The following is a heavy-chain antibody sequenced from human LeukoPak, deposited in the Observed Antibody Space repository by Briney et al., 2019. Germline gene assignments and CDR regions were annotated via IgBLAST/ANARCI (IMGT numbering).Heavy chain of an antibody. J-gene: IGHJ4*02. Sequence: SETLSLTCTVSGGSISSYYWSWIRQPPGKGLEWIGYIYYSGNTNYNPSLKSRVTISVDTSKNLFSLKLNSVTTADTAAYYCARFPQGGFNYFDYWGQGALVTVSS. CDR3: ARFPQGGFNYFDY. CDR1: GGSISSYY. D-gene: IGHD5-24*01. V-gene: IGHV4-59*01. CDR2: IYYSGNT.